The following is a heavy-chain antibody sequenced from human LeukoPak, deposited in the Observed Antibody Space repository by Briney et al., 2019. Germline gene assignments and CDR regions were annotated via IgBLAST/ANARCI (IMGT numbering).Heavy chain of an antibody. Sequence: PPETLSLTCAVYGVSFSGYYWSWIRQPPGKGLEWIGEINHSGSTNYNPSLKSRVTISGDTSKNQFSLTLSFVSAADSAVFYCARHARLLWFGELFPGPFDYWGQGTLVTVSS. CDR2: INHSGST. J-gene: IGHJ4*02. V-gene: IGHV4-34*01. CDR1: GVSFSGYY. D-gene: IGHD3-10*01. CDR3: ARHARLLWFGELFPGPFDY.